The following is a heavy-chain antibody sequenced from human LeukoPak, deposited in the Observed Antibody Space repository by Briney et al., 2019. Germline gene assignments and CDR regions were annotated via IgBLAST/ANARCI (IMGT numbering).Heavy chain of an antibody. CDR3: AKVRQFTAATGTGLDY. CDR2: IWHDGSIK. J-gene: IGHJ4*02. D-gene: IGHD6-13*01. Sequence: GRSLRLSCAASGFTFSNYGMHWVRQTPGKGLGWVAVIWHDGSIKYYADSVRGRFTISRDNSMNTVYLQMNSLRAEDTAVYYCAKVRQFTAATGTGLDYWGQGTLVTVSS. CDR1: GFTFSNYG. V-gene: IGHV3-33*03.